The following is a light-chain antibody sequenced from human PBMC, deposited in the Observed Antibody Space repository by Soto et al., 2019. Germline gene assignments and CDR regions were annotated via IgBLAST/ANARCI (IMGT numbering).Light chain of an antibody. CDR2: DAS. Sequence: VVLTQSPGTLSLSPGERATLSCRASQSISSGNLAWYQQKPGQAPRLLIHDASTRATGIPARFSGSGSGTDFTLTISSLQSEDFAVYYCQQFNTWPWTFGQGTKVDIK. J-gene: IGKJ1*01. CDR3: QQFNTWPWT. V-gene: IGKV3-15*01. CDR1: QSISSGN.